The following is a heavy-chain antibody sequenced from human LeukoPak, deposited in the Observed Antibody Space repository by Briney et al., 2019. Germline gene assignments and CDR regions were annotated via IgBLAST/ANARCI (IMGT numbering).Heavy chain of an antibody. CDR2: IKQDGTEK. J-gene: IGHJ4*02. CDR3: AKVAKYYYGPETYYFFEQ. D-gene: IGHD3-10*01. Sequence: ETLSLTCTVSGDSISSSSYYWGWVRQAPGKGLEWVANIKQDGTEKHYVDSVKGRFTISRDNAKNSLYLQMNSLRVEDTAVYYCAKVAKYYYGPETYYFFEQWGQGTPVTASS. CDR1: GDSISSSSYY. V-gene: IGHV3-7*01.